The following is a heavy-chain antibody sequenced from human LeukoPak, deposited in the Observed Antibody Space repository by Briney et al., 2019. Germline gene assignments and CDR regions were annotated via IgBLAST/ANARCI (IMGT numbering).Heavy chain of an antibody. CDR2: IVVGSGNT. CDR3: AAVYSSSGY. D-gene: IGHD6-6*01. Sequence: SVKVSCKASGYTFTGYYMHWVRQAPGQGLEWIGWIVVGSGNTNYAQKFQERVTITRDMSTSTAYMELSSLRSEDTAVYYCAAVYSSSGYWGQGTLVTVSS. V-gene: IGHV1-58*02. CDR1: GYTFTGYY. J-gene: IGHJ4*02.